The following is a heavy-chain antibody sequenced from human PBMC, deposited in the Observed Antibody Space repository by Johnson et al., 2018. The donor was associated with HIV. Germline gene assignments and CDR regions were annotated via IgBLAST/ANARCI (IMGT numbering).Heavy chain of an antibody. J-gene: IGHJ3*02. Sequence: VPLVESGGGLVQPGGSLRLSCAASGFTFSSYDMHWVRQATGKGLEWVSAIGTAGDTYYPGSVKGRFTISRENAKNSLYLQMKSLRAGDTAVYYCARQVYCSSTSCSSAFDIWGQGTVVTVSS. CDR2: IGTAGDT. CDR3: ARQVYCSSTSCSSAFDI. V-gene: IGHV3-13*01. D-gene: IGHD2-2*01. CDR1: GFTFSSYD.